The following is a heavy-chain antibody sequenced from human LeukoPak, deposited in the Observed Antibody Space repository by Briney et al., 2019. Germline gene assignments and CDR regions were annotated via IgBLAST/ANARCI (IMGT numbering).Heavy chain of an antibody. J-gene: IGHJ6*03. CDR3: ARDDGSGWLSNRGGYHYYMDV. D-gene: IGHD6-19*01. V-gene: IGHV1-69*06. CDR2: IIPIFGTA. CDR1: GGTFSSYA. Sequence: SVKVSCKASGGTFSSYAISWVRQAPGQGLEWMGGIIPIFGTANYAQKFRGRVTITADKSTSTAYMELSSLRSEDTAVYYCARDDGSGWLSNRGGYHYYMDVWGKGTTVTVSS.